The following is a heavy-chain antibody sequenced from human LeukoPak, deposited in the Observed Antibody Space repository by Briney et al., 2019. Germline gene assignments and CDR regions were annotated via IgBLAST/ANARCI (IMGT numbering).Heavy chain of an antibody. Sequence: AETLSLTCTVSGYSISSGYYWGWIRQPPGKGLEGIGSIYHSGSTYYNPSLKSRVTISVDTSKNQFSLKLSSVSAADTAVYYCARDTLGYCSGGSCYSTDYWGQGTLVTVSS. D-gene: IGHD2-15*01. CDR2: IYHSGST. CDR1: GYSISSGYY. CDR3: ARDTLGYCSGGSCYSTDY. V-gene: IGHV4-38-2*02. J-gene: IGHJ4*02.